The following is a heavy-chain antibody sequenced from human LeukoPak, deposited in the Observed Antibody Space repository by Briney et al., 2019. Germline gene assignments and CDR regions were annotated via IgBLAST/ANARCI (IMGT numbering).Heavy chain of an antibody. J-gene: IGHJ4*02. CDR1: GGSISSYY. D-gene: IGHD2-15*01. CDR2: IYYSGST. Sequence: PSETLSLTCTVSGGSISSYYWSWIRQPPGKGLEWIGYIYYSGSTNYNPSLKSRVTISVDTSKNQFSLKLSSVTAADTAVYYCARVIGATGYCSGGSCYARYFDYWGQGTLVTVSS. CDR3: ARVIGATGYCSGGSCYARYFDY. V-gene: IGHV4-59*01.